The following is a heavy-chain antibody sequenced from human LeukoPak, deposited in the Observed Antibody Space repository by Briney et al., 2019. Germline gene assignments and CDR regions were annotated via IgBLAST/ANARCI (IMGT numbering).Heavy chain of an antibody. V-gene: IGHV4-39*01. J-gene: IGHJ5*02. CDR2: INYRGDT. D-gene: IGHD3-16*02. Sequence: SETLSLTCSVSGDSISKNGFFWVWIRQPPGKGLEWMGSINYRGDTYYKPALKSRVAISVDTSKNQFSLKLNSVNAADTAVYYCARQGAQLSKSFFDPWGQGTLVTVSS. CDR3: ARQGAQLSKSFFDP. CDR1: GDSISKNGFF.